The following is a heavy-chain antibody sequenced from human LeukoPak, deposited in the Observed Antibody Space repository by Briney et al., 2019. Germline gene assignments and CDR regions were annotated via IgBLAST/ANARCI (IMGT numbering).Heavy chain of an antibody. CDR1: GFTFSSYV. CDR3: ASRSSGSPPYYFGY. D-gene: IGHD1-26*01. V-gene: IGHV3-74*01. J-gene: IGHJ4*02. Sequence: GGSLRLSCAASGFTFSSYVMSWVRQAPGKELVWVSRINSDGSSTSYADSVKGRFTISRDNAKNTLYLQMNSLRAEDTAVYYCASRSSGSPPYYFGYWGQGTLVTVSS. CDR2: INSDGSST.